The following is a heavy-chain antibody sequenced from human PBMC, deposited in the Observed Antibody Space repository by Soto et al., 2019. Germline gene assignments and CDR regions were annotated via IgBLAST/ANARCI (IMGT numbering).Heavy chain of an antibody. J-gene: IGHJ4*02. CDR2: IYWDGES. CDR1: GFSFTTTRMG. CDR3: AHRDSTGTTTYFDS. V-gene: IGHV2-5*02. Sequence: QITLKAAGPALVKPTEALTLTCTFSGFSFTTTRMGVGWTSQPPGKALEWLAIIYWDGESHYNPLLRRRLTLTEDTSKTQGVLTMTHMEPKDTATYYCAHRDSTGTTTYFDSWGQGSPVTVAS. D-gene: IGHD1-1*01.